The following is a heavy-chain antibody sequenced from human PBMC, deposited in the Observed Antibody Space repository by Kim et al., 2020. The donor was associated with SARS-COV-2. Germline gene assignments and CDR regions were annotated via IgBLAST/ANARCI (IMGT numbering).Heavy chain of an antibody. CDR2: IFPGDSDT. D-gene: IGHD2-21*02. V-gene: IGHV5-51*01. CDR3: ARRPYCCGDCNYFQY. Sequence: GESLKISCKASGYGFATYWIGWVRQMPGKGLEWMGIIFPGDSDTRYSPSFQGQVTISVDKSNRTAYLQWSSLKASDSAMYFCARRPYCCGDCNYFQYWGQGTLVTVSS. CDR1: GYGFATYW. J-gene: IGHJ1*01.